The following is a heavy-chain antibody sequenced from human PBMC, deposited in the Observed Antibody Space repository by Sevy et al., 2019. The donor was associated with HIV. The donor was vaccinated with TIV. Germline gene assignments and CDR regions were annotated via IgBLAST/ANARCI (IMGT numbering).Heavy chain of an antibody. D-gene: IGHD3-10*01. CDR2: IKTNTDGGTP. V-gene: IGHV3-15*01. Sequence: GGSLRLSCTASGFNFSNVWMSWVRQAPGKGLEWVGLIKTNTDGGTPDYATPVKGRFSISRDDSKNSLYLLMNSLKTEDTAVYYCTTRGSLLQHWGQGSLVTVSS. CDR3: TTRGSLLQH. CDR1: GFNFSNVW. J-gene: IGHJ1*01.